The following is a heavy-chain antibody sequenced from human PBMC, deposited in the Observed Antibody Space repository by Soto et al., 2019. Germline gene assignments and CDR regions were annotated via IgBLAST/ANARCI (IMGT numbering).Heavy chain of an antibody. CDR1: GGSVSGYY. J-gene: IGHJ6*02. CDR3: ARYYDFRSAFYGMDV. D-gene: IGHD3-3*01. CDR2: INHDGII. V-gene: IGHV4-34*01. Sequence: QVQLQQWGAGLLKPSETLSLTCAVYGGSVSGYYWNWVRQPPGKGLEWIAEINHDGIINYNPSLMSRVTMSVDRSKNQISLNLSSMTAADTAVYYCARYYDFRSAFYGMDVWGQGTTVTVSS.